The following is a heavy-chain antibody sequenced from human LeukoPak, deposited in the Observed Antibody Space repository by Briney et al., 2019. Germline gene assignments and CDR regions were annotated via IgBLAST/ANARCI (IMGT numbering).Heavy chain of an antibody. Sequence: ASVKVSCKASRYTFTGYYMHWVRQAPGQGLEWMGWINPNSGGTNYALKFQGRVTMTRDTSISTAYMELSRLRSDDTAVYYCARVSYYYDSSGYEMWGQGTLVTVSS. CDR1: RYTFTGYY. V-gene: IGHV1-2*02. D-gene: IGHD3-22*01. CDR3: ARVSYYYDSSGYEM. J-gene: IGHJ4*02. CDR2: INPNSGGT.